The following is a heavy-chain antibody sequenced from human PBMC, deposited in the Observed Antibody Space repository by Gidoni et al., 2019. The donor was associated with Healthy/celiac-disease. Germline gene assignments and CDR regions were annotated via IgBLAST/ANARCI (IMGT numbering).Heavy chain of an antibody. CDR1: GLTFSSYG. D-gene: IGHD6-19*01. V-gene: IGHV3-33*08. J-gene: IGHJ6*02. Sequence: VQLVESGGGVVQPGRSLRLSCSAAGLTFSSYGRHGFRQVPGKGLEWGAVIWYDGSNKYYADSVKGLFTISRDNSKNTLYLQRNSLRAEDTAVYYCARDLAVADLYYYYYGMDVWGQGTTVTVSS. CDR2: IWYDGSNK. CDR3: ARDLAVADLYYYYYGMDV.